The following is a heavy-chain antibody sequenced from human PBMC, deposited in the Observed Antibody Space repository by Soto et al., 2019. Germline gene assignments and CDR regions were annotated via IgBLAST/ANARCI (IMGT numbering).Heavy chain of an antibody. Sequence: QVQLVESGGGVVQPGRSLRLSCVASGFTFSSYAMHWVRQAPGKGLEWVAVISYDGSNKYYADSVKGRFTISRDNSKNTLYLQMNSLRAEDTAVYYCARDRLLWEQLGVHRPLDYWGQGTLDTVSS. CDR3: ARDRLLWEQLGVHRPLDY. CDR2: ISYDGSNK. J-gene: IGHJ4*02. D-gene: IGHD6-6*01. V-gene: IGHV3-30-3*01. CDR1: GFTFSSYA.